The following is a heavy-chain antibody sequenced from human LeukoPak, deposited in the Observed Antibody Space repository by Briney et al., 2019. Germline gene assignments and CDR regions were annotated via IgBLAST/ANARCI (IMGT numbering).Heavy chain of an antibody. CDR3: AKGKWELPYYFDY. D-gene: IGHD1-26*01. J-gene: IGHJ4*02. CDR2: ISGSGGST. CDR1: GFTFSSYA. Sequence: GSLRLSCAASGFTFSSYAMSWVRQAPGKGLEWVSAISGSGGSTYYADSVKGGLTISRDNSKKTLYLQMNSLRAEDTAVYYCAKGKWELPYYFDYWGQGTLVTVSS. V-gene: IGHV3-23*01.